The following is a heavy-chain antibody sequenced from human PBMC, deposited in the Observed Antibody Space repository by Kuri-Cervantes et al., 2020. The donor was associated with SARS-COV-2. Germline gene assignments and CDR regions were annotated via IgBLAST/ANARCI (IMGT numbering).Heavy chain of an antibody. CDR3: ASFGGGGSDGGFDP. Sequence: LRLSCAVSGGSISSGGYSWSWIRQPPGKGLEWIGYIYHSGSTYYNPSLKSRVTISVDTSKNQFSLKLSSVSAADTAVYYCASFGGGGSDGGFDPWGQGTLVTVSS. V-gene: IGHV4-30-2*01. J-gene: IGHJ5*02. D-gene: IGHD3-16*01. CDR1: GGSISSGGYS. CDR2: IYHSGST.